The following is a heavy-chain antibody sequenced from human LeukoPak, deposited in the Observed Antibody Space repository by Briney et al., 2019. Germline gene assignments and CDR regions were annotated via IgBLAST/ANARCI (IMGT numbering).Heavy chain of an antibody. J-gene: IGHJ5*02. D-gene: IGHD6-13*01. V-gene: IGHV4-59*12. Sequence: SETLSLTCTVSGGSISSYYWSWIRQPPGKGLEWIGYIYYSGSTNYNPSLKSRVTISVDTSKNQFSLKLSSVTAADTAVYYCARDHYSSSWYWGGYWFDPWGQGTLVTVSS. CDR1: GGSISSYY. CDR2: IYYSGST. CDR3: ARDHYSSSWYWGGYWFDP.